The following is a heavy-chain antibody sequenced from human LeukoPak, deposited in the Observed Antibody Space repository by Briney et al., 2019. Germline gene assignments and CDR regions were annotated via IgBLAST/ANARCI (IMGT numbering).Heavy chain of an antibody. D-gene: IGHD2-15*01. Sequence: GGSLRLSCAASGFTFSNFAIHWVRQAPGKGLEWVAVILYDGRNKYYGDSVEGRFTISRDNSKNTVYLEMNSLRAEDTAVHYCAKDLMKTGYCSGASCYGRTDWGQGTLVTVSS. V-gene: IGHV3-30*18. CDR3: AKDLMKTGYCSGASCYGRTD. CDR1: GFTFSNFA. CDR2: ILYDGRNK. J-gene: IGHJ4*02.